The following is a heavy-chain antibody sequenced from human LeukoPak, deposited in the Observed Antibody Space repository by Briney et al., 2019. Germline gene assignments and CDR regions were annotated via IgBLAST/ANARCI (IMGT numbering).Heavy chain of an antibody. J-gene: IGHJ4*02. D-gene: IGHD3-3*01. V-gene: IGHV3-30*02. CDR1: GFTFSSYG. CDR3: AKDGPLVGFLEWLPIDY. CDR2: IRYDGSNK. Sequence: GGSLRLSCAASGFTFSSYGMHWVRQAPGKGLEWVAFIRYDGSNKYYADSVKGRFTISRDNSKNTLYLQMNSLRAEDTAVYYCAKDGPLVGFLEWLPIDYWGQGTLVTVSS.